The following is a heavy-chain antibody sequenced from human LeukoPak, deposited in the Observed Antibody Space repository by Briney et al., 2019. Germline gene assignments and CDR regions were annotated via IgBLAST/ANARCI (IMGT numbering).Heavy chain of an antibody. V-gene: IGHV1-2*02. CDR3: VRDSGMATVFSSDWYFDL. CDR2: MNPRSGET. CDR1: GYTFTDYY. J-gene: IGHJ2*01. Sequence: ASVKVSCKASGYTFTDYYLHWVRQAPGQGLEWLGWMNPRSGETKYAQNFQGRITMTRDTSIRTAYMDLISLTSDDTAIFYCVRDSGMATVFSSDWYFDLWGRGTLVIVSS. D-gene: IGHD5-24*01.